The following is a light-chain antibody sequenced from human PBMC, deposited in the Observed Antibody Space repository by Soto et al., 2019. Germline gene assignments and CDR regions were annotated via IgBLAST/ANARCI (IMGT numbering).Light chain of an antibody. CDR3: CSYVGSSILM. Sequence: QSALTQPASMSGSPGQSITISCTGTSSDVGLYNLVSWYQHLQGKAPKLIIYEVNERPSGISDRFSGSKSGNTASLTISGLRDEDEADYYCCSYVGSSILMFGGGTKVTVL. V-gene: IGLV2-23*02. J-gene: IGLJ3*02. CDR2: EVN. CDR1: SSDVGLYNL.